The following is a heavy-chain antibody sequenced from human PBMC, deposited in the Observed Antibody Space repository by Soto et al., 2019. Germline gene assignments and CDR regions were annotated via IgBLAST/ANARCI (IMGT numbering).Heavy chain of an antibody. D-gene: IGHD6-25*01. CDR3: AREAGWQRMVPYD. CDR1: GYTFTSYG. CDR2: IRAFNGDT. Sequence: QVQLVQSGTEVKKPGASVNVSCKAFGYTFTSYGFSWVRQVPGQGLEWLGWIRAFNGDTQYAQTMKGRLTVTTDTSTTTVHMELRSLTPADTAVYYCAREAGWQRMVPYDWGQGTLVTVS. J-gene: IGHJ4*02. V-gene: IGHV1-18*04.